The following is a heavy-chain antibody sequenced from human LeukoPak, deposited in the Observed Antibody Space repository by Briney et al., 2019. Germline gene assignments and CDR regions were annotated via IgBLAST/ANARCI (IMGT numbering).Heavy chain of an antibody. V-gene: IGHV4-59*01. CDR1: GAXINSYY. CDR3: ASQLGGTTFH. J-gene: IGHJ4*02. Sequence: SETLSLTCMVSGAXINSYYWSWIRQPPAKGLEWIGYVYYSETTNYNPSLKSRVTISLDTSKTQFSLRLSSVTAADTAVYYCASQLGGTTFHWGQGILVTVSS. CDR2: VYYSETT. D-gene: IGHD1-1*01.